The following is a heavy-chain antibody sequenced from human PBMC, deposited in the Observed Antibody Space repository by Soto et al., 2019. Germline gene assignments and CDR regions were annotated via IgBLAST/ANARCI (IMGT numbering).Heavy chain of an antibody. CDR2: INSDGSTT. V-gene: IGHV3-74*01. Sequence: EVQLVESGGGFVQPGGSLRLSCAASGFTFSNSWMHWVRQAPGKGLVWVSYINSDGSTTTYADSVKGRFTISRDNAKNTVYLQITSLTAEDTAVYYCARDRSYTIDYWGQGTLVTVSS. CDR1: GFTFSNSW. D-gene: IGHD1-20*01. J-gene: IGHJ4*02. CDR3: ARDRSYTIDY.